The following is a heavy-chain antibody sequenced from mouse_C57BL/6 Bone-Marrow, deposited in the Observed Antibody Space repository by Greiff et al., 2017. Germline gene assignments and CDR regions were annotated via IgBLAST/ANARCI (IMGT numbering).Heavy chain of an antibody. D-gene: IGHD1-1*01. J-gene: IGHJ4*01. CDR3: ASDVTKVVTTDTMDY. V-gene: IGHV1-39*01. CDR1: GYSFTDYN. Sequence: EVQLQQSGPERGKPGASVKISCKASGYSFTDYNMNWVKQSNGKSLEWIGVINPNYGHTSYNQKFKGKATLTVDQSSSTAYMQLNGLASNDSAVSYYASDVTKVVTTDTMDYWGQGTSVTVSS. CDR2: INPNYGHT.